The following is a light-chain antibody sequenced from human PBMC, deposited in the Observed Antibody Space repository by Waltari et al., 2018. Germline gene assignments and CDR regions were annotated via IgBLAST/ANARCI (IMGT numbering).Light chain of an antibody. CDR3: QQYNSYPWT. CDR2: KAS. CDR1: QSISSW. V-gene: IGKV1-5*03. J-gene: IGKJ1*01. Sequence: DIQMTLSPSTLSASIGDRVTITCRASQSISSWVAWYQQKPGKAPKVLIYKASTLESGVPSRFSGSGSGTEFTLTISSLQPDDFATYYCQQYNSYPWTFGQGTKVEIK.